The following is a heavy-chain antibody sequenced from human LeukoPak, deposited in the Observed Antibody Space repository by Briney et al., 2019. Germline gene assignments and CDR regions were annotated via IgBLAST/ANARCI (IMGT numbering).Heavy chain of an antibody. CDR3: ARDNYGDYSYNWFDP. CDR2: IIPIFGTA. CDR1: GGTFSSYA. D-gene: IGHD4-17*01. Sequence: ASVKVSCTASGGTFSSYAISWVRQAPGQGLEWMGGIIPIFGTANYAQKFQGRVTVTADESTSTAYMELSSLRSEDTAVYYCARDNYGDYSYNWFDPWGQGTLVTVSS. J-gene: IGHJ5*02. V-gene: IGHV1-69*13.